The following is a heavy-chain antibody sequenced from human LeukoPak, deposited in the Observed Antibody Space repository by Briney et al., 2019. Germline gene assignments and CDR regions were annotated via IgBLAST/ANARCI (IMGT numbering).Heavy chain of an antibody. V-gene: IGHV4-59*08. CDR3: ARGRPLGKIDY. Sequence: SETLSLTCTVSGGSISSCYWSWIRQPPGKGLEWIGYIYYGGSTNYNPSLKSRVTISVDMSKNQFSLKLSSVTAADTAVYYCARGRPLGKIDYWGQGTLVTVSS. J-gene: IGHJ4*02. CDR2: IYYGGST. CDR1: GGSISSCY.